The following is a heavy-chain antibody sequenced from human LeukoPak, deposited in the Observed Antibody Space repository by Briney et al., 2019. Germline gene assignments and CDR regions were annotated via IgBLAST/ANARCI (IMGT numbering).Heavy chain of an antibody. CDR2: IYYSGST. CDR1: GGSIGSSSYY. CDR3: ARTPWAYYFDY. V-gene: IGHV4-39*07. J-gene: IGHJ4*02. Sequence: SETLSLTCTVSGGSIGSSSYYWGWIRQPPGKGLEWIGSIYYSGSTYYNPSLKSRVTISVDTSKNQFSLKLSSVTAADTAVYYCARTPWAYYFDYWGQGTLVTVSS.